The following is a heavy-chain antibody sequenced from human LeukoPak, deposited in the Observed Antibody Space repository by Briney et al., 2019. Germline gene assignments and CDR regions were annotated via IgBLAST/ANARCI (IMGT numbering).Heavy chain of an antibody. D-gene: IGHD6-25*01. J-gene: IGHJ4*02. CDR3: VRAAKCSGGGCDSKEYVYYFDY. V-gene: IGHV1-8*03. CDR1: GYIFSNND. CDR2: MNPISGNT. Sequence: ASVKVSCKASGYIFSNNDINWVRQATGRGLEWMGWMNPISGNTGFAQKFQGRVTITRDTSISTAYMEVSSLRSDDTAVYFCVRAAKCSGGGCDSKEYVYYFDYWGQGTLVTVSS.